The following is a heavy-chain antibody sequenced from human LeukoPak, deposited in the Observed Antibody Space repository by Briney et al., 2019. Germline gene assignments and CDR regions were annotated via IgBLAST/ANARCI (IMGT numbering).Heavy chain of an antibody. CDR3: ATSGFGETPFDY. D-gene: IGHD3-10*01. V-gene: IGHV4-38-2*01. J-gene: IGHJ4*02. CDR2: NYHSGRT. Sequence: SEPLSLTCGVSGYSISSGYYWGWIGQRPGKGLEWVENNYHSGRTYSNPHLKSRVHISVDTSKNQFALQLRSVTAPDTAVYYCATSGFGETPFDYWGKGHLVSVSS. CDR1: GYSISSGYY.